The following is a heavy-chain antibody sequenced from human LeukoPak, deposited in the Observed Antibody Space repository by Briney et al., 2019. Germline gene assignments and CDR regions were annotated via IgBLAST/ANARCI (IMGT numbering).Heavy chain of an antibody. CDR2: ISPSGST. V-gene: IGHV4-4*07. CDR3: ARGPYYESGSTRPAFDI. J-gene: IGHJ3*02. Sequence: SETLSLTCTVSGDSVNSYYWSWIRQPAGKGLEWIGRISPSGSTNYNPSLQSRVILSVDTSGNQLSLKLSSVTAADTAVYYCARGPYYESGSTRPAFDIWGQGTMVTASS. CDR1: GDSVNSYY. D-gene: IGHD3-10*01.